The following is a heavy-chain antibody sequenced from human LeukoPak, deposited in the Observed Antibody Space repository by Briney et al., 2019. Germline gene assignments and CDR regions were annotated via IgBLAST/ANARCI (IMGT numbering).Heavy chain of an antibody. V-gene: IGHV4-39*01. CDR3: ASHPYYDRDAFDI. Sequence: SETLSLPCTVSGGSISSSSYYWGWIRQPPGKGLEWIESIYYSGSTYYNPSLKSRVTTSVDTSKNQFSLKLSSVTAADTAVYYCASHPYYDRDAFDIWGQGTMVTVSS. D-gene: IGHD3-22*01. CDR1: GGSISSSSYY. CDR2: IYYSGST. J-gene: IGHJ3*02.